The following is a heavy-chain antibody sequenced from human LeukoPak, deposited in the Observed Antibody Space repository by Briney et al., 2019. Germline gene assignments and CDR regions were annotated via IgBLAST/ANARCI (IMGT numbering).Heavy chain of an antibody. CDR2: IYTGGST. V-gene: IGHV4-4*07. CDR3: ARGTKGLGLDY. Sequence: SETLSLTCTVSGGSISSYYWSWIRQPAGKGLEWIGRIYTGGSTNYNPSLKSRVTISVDKSKNQFSLKLSSVTAADTAVYYCARGTKGLGLDYWGQGTLVTVSS. J-gene: IGHJ4*02. D-gene: IGHD2-8*01. CDR1: GGSISSYY.